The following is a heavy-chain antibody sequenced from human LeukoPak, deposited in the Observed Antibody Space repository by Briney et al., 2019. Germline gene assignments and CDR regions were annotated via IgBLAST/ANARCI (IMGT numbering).Heavy chain of an antibody. Sequence: QPGGSLRLSCAASGFTFSSYEMNWVRQAPGKGLEWVSYISSSGSTIYYADSVKGRFTISSDNAKNTLYLQMNSLRAEDTAVYYCARDLVGPYYDSSGYPDYWGQGTLVTVSS. D-gene: IGHD3-22*01. CDR1: GFTFSSYE. CDR3: ARDLVGPYYDSSGYPDY. CDR2: ISSSGSTI. J-gene: IGHJ4*02. V-gene: IGHV3-48*03.